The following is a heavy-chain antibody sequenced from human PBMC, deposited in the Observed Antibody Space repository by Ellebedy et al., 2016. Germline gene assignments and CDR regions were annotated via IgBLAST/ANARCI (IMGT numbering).Heavy chain of an antibody. J-gene: IGHJ4*02. CDR1: GFTFSSYG. D-gene: IGHD3-22*01. CDR2: ISYDGSNK. CDR3: ARDEGYYYDSSGYYFDY. Sequence: GGSLRLSCAASGFTFSSYGMHWVRQAPGKGLEWVAVISYDGSNKYYADSVKGRFTISRDNSKNTLYLQMNSLRAEDTAVYYCARDEGYYYDSSGYYFDYWGQGTLVTVSS. V-gene: IGHV3-30*03.